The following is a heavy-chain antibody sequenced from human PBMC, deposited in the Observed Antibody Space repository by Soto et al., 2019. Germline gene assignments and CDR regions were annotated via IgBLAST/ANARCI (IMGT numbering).Heavy chain of an antibody. J-gene: IGHJ4*02. D-gene: IGHD6-6*01. CDR3: ARSVAARRGVDY. CDR1: GYTFTDDY. V-gene: IGHV1-2*02. Sequence: ASVKVSCKASGYTFTDDYMHWVRQVPGQGLEWMGWINPNSGGTNYAQKFQGRVTMTRDTSISTAYMELSRLRSDDSAVYYCARSVAARRGVDYWGQGALVTVSS. CDR2: INPNSGGT.